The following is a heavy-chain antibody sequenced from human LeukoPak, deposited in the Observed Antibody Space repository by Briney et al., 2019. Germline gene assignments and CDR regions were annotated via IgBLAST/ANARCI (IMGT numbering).Heavy chain of an antibody. Sequence: SGPTLVNPTQTLTVTCTFSGFSLRTSGMCVSWIRQPPGKALEWLALIDWDDDKFYSTSLKTRLTISKDTSKNQVVLTMTNMDPVDTATYYCARIQAYGGNSEGYYFNYWGQGTLVTVSS. CDR2: IDWDDDK. V-gene: IGHV2-70*01. CDR3: ARIQAYGGNSEGYYFNY. J-gene: IGHJ4*02. CDR1: GFSLRTSGMC. D-gene: IGHD4-23*01.